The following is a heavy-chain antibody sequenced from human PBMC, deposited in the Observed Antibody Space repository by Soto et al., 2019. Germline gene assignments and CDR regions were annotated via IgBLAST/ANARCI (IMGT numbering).Heavy chain of an antibody. CDR2: ITGTTGNT. CDR3: AKGPGQSCSGATCYPFDY. J-gene: IGHJ4*02. D-gene: IGHD2-2*01. Sequence: EVQLLESGGDLVQPGGSLRLSCAASGFTFSGYAMNWVRQAPGKRLEWVSSITGTTGNTYYADSVKGRFTISRDNSKNTLYLQMSSLRAEDTAVYYCAKGPGQSCSGATCYPFDYWGQGTLVAVSS. CDR1: GFTFSGYA. V-gene: IGHV3-23*01.